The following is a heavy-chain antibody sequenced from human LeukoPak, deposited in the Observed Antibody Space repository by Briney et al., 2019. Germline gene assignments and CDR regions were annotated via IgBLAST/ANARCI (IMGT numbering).Heavy chain of an antibody. Sequence: PGGSLRLSCAASGFTVSSNYMSWVRQAPGKGLEWVSSISSSGSYKYYADSVKGRFTISRDNADNSVFLQLNSLTAEDTAVYYCARGMIRGALWCVDFWGLGTLVTVSS. CDR2: ISSSGSYK. D-gene: IGHD4/OR15-4a*01. J-gene: IGHJ4*02. CDR1: GFTVSSNY. V-gene: IGHV3-21*01. CDR3: ARGMIRGALWCVDF.